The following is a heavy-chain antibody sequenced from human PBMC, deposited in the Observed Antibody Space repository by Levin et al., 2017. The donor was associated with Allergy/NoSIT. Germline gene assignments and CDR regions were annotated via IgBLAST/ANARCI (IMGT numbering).Heavy chain of an antibody. D-gene: IGHD3-22*01. V-gene: IGHV4-59*01. Sequence: GSLRLSCTVSGDSISSYYYWSWIRQSPGKGLEWIGYIYFNGSPNYNPSLKSRVTISVDTSKNQFSLKLRSVTAADTAVYYCARDRGLVYDSSGGFFDYWGQGTLVTVSS. J-gene: IGHJ4*02. CDR1: GDSISSYYY. CDR2: IYFNGSP. CDR3: ARDRGLVYDSSGGFFDY.